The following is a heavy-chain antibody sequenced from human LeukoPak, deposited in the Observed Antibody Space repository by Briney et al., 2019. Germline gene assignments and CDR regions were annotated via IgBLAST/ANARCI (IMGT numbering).Heavy chain of an antibody. CDR1: GYTFTSYG. CDR2: ISAYNGNT. D-gene: IGHD3-3*01. Sequence: GASVKVSCKASGYTFTSYGISWVRQAPGQGLEWMGWISAYNGNTNYAQKLQGRVTMTTDTSTSTAYMELRSLRSDDTAVYYCARWLRFLESDYYYGMDVWGQGTTVTVSS. V-gene: IGHV1-18*01. J-gene: IGHJ6*02. CDR3: ARWLRFLESDYYYGMDV.